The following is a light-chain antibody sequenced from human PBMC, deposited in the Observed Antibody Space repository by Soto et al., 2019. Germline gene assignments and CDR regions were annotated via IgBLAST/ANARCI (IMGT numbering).Light chain of an antibody. CDR2: AAS. V-gene: IGKV1-39*01. CDR1: QSISIY. CDR3: QQSYTIPIT. Sequence: DIQMTQSPSSLSASVGDRVTISCRASQSISIYLNWYQQKPGKAPNLLLYAASSLQGGVPLRFSGSGSGTDFTLTISSLQPEDFATYFCQQSYTIPITFGQGTRLDIK. J-gene: IGKJ5*01.